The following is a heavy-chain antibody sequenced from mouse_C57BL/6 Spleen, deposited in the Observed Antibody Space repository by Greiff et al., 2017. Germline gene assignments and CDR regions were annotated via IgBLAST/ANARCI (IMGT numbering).Heavy chain of an antibody. D-gene: IGHD4-1*01. V-gene: IGHV1-47*01. J-gene: IGHJ2*01. CDR2: FHPYNDDT. CDR3: ARGFPNWDGGTNYFDY. Sequence: QVQLQQSGAELVKPGASVKMSCKASGYTFTTYPIEWMKQNHGKSLEWIGNFHPYNDDTKYNEKFKGKATLTVEKSSSTVYLELSRLTSDDSAVYYCARGFPNWDGGTNYFDYWGQGTTLTVSS. CDR1: GYTFTTYP.